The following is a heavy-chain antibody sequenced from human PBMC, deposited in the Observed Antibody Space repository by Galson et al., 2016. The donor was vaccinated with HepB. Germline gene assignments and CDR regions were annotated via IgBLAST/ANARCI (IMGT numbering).Heavy chain of an antibody. CDR1: GLSVSDAY. J-gene: IGHJ6*03. CDR3: VQGSTAPAV. V-gene: IGHV3-66*01. Sequence: SLRLSCAASGLSVSDAYMNWVRQAPGKGLEWVSVLYAGGETYYADSLRGRFTISRDNSKNILYLQMNSLRVEDTAVYYCVQGSTAPAVWGKGTTVTVSS. CDR2: LYAGGET. D-gene: IGHD1-26*01.